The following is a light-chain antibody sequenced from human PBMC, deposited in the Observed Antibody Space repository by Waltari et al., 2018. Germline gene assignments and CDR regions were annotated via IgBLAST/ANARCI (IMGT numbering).Light chain of an antibody. Sequence: SYELTQSPSVSLSPGQTARITCSGDALPKKYAYWYQKKPGQAPVLIIFKDRERPSGIPGRFSGYTSGTTVTLTITGVQAEDEADYYCLSPETRGSWVFGGGTKLTVL. V-gene: IGLV3-25*03. CDR3: LSPETRGSWV. CDR2: KDR. J-gene: IGLJ2*01. CDR1: ALPKKY.